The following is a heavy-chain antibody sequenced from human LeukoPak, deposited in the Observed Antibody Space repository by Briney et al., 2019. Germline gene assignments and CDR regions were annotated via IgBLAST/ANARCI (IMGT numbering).Heavy chain of an antibody. V-gene: IGHV3-7*01. Sequence: PGGSLRLSCAASGFTFSSYWMSWVRQAPGKGLEWVANIKQDGSEKYYVDSVKGRFTISRDDAKNSLYLQMNSLRAEDTAVYYCARQVVTAIPMSLSWVNWFDPWGQGTLVTVSS. CDR3: ARQVVTAIPMSLSWVNWFDP. J-gene: IGHJ5*02. D-gene: IGHD2-21*02. CDR2: IKQDGSEK. CDR1: GFTFSSYW.